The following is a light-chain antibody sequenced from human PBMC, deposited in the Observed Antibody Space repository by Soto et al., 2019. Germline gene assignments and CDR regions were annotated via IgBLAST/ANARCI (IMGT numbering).Light chain of an antibody. Sequence: QSVLTQPSPVSWSPGPSVTLSFHGNSRVVGGYNYVSWYQQHPGKAPELMIYDVSNRPSGVSNRFSGSKSGNTASLTISGLQAEDEADYYCISYTSSSTYVFGTGTKVTVL. CDR1: SRVVGGYNY. J-gene: IGLJ1*01. CDR2: DVS. V-gene: IGLV2-14*01. CDR3: ISYTSSSTYV.